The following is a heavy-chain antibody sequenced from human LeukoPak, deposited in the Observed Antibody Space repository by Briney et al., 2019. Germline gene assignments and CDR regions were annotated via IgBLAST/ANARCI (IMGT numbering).Heavy chain of an antibody. V-gene: IGHV4-61*02. CDR3: ARAVTYYYDSSGTYWYFDL. J-gene: IGHJ2*01. Sequence: SETLSLTCTVSGGSISSGSYYWSWIRQPAGKGLEWIGRIYTSGSTNYNPSLKSRVTISVDTSKNQFSLKLSSVTAADTAVYYCARAVTYYYDSSGTYWYFDLWGRGTLVTVSS. CDR1: GGSISSGSYY. CDR2: IYTSGST. D-gene: IGHD3-22*01.